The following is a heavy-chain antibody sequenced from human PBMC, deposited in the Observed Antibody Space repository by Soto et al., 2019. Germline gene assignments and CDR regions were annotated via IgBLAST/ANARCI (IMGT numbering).Heavy chain of an antibody. V-gene: IGHV1-2*02. J-gene: IGHJ4*02. Sequence: ASVKVSCKASGYTFTGYYIHCVRQAPGQGLEWMGWINPNNGDTHYAQKFQGRVSMSRDTSTSTAYMELSSLRFDDTAVYYCARHSGYDYVFDYWGQGTLVTVSS. CDR3: ARHSGYDYVFDY. CDR1: GYTFTGYY. D-gene: IGHD5-12*01. CDR2: INPNNGDT.